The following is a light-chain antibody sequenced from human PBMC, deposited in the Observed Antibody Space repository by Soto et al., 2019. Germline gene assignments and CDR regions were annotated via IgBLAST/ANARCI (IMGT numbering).Light chain of an antibody. J-gene: IGKJ2*03. CDR1: QNIRNY. Sequence: DIQMTQSPSSLSASVGDRVAITCRASQNIRNYLNWYQQKPGKAPKVLIYGAASLQSGVPSRFSGSGSGTNFTLTINSLQPEDFATYYCQQSFSTPYSFGQGTKVDIK. CDR3: QQSFSTPYS. CDR2: GAA. V-gene: IGKV1-39*01.